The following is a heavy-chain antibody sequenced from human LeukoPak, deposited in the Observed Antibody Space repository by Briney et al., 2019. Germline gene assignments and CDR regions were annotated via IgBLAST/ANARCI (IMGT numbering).Heavy chain of an antibody. CDR2: INPNSGGT. J-gene: IGHJ4*02. Sequence: ASLKVSCKASGYTFTGYYMHWVRQAPGQGLEWMGWINPNSGGTNYAQKFQGRVTMTRDTSISTAYMELSRLRSDDTAVYYCARGKTGITGTTDYWGQGTLVTVSS. V-gene: IGHV1-2*02. CDR1: GYTFTGYY. D-gene: IGHD1-7*01. CDR3: ARGKTGITGTTDY.